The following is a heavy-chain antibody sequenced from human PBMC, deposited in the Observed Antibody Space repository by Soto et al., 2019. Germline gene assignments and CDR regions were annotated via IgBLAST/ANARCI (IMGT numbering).Heavy chain of an antibody. CDR2: MNPNSGNT. J-gene: IGHJ5*02. Sequence: GASVKVSCKXSGYTFTSYDINWVRQATGQGLEWMGWMNPNSGNTGYAQKFQGRVTMTRNTSISTAYMELSSLRSEDTAVYYCARDEKNYYDSSGYSNWFDPWGQGTLVTVSS. CDR1: GYTFTSYD. V-gene: IGHV1-8*01. CDR3: ARDEKNYYDSSGYSNWFDP. D-gene: IGHD3-22*01.